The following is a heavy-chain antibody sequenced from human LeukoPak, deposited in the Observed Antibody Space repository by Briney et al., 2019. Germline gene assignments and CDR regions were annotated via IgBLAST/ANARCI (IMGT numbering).Heavy chain of an antibody. CDR2: ISSGSTNI. CDR3: ARGKTYFNY. Sequence: PGGSLRLSCAASGFTFSSYSMNWVRQAPGKGLEWVSYISSGSTNIHYADSVKGRFSISRDNAKNSLYLQMNSLRAEDTAVYYCARGKTYFNYWGQGTLVTVSS. J-gene: IGHJ4*02. V-gene: IGHV3-48*01. CDR1: GFTFSSYS.